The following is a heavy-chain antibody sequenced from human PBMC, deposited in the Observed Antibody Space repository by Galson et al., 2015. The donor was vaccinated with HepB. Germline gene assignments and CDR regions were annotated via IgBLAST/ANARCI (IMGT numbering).Heavy chain of an antibody. Sequence: SCKASGGTFSSYAISWVRQAPGQGLEWMGGIIPIFGTANYAQKFQGRVTITADESTSTAYMELSSLRSEDTAVYYCARSGDGGPMVYATTFDYWGQGTLVTVSS. CDR1: GGTFSSYA. V-gene: IGHV1-69*01. CDR3: ARSGDGGPMVYATTFDY. J-gene: IGHJ4*02. D-gene: IGHD2-8*01. CDR2: IIPIFGTA.